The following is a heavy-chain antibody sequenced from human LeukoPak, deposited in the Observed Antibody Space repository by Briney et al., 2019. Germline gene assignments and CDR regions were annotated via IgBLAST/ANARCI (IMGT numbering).Heavy chain of an antibody. D-gene: IGHD3-16*01. CDR2: ISGDGVST. CDR1: GLPIADFA. J-gene: IGHJ4*02. Sequence: PGGSLRLSCVASGLPIADFAMHWVRQAPGKGLEWVSLISGDGVSTFYADSVKGRFSISRDNSKNSLYLEMNSLRAEDTAVYYCARVNVCPRCHFDYWGQGTLVTVSS. CDR3: ARVNVCPRCHFDY. V-gene: IGHV3-43*02.